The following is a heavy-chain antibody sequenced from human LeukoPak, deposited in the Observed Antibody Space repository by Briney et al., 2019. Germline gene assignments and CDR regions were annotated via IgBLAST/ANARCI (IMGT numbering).Heavy chain of an antibody. D-gene: IGHD4-4*01. Sequence: SQTLSLTCTVSGGSISSGGYYWSWIRQHPGKGLEWIGYIYYSGSTYYNPSLKSRVIISVDTSKNQFSLKLSSVTAADTAVYYCARDTRNDYSNYLPGYYYYGMDVWGQGTTVTVSS. J-gene: IGHJ6*02. V-gene: IGHV4-31*03. CDR2: IYYSGST. CDR3: ARDTRNDYSNYLPGYYYYGMDV. CDR1: GGSISSGGYY.